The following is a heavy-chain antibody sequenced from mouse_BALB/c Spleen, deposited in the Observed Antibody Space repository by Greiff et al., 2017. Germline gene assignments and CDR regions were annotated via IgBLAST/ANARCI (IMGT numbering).Heavy chain of an antibody. D-gene: IGHD1-1*01. CDR2: IDPSDSAT. CDR1: GYSFTSYW. Sequence: VQLQQSGPQLVRPGASVKISCKASGYSFTSYWMHWVKQSPGQGLEWIGMIDPSDSATRLNQKFKDKATLTVDKSSSTAYMQLSSPTSEDSAVYYCARWIHYYGSSSFDYWGQGTTLTVSS. J-gene: IGHJ2*01. CDR3: ARWIHYYGSSSFDY. V-gene: IGHV1S126*01.